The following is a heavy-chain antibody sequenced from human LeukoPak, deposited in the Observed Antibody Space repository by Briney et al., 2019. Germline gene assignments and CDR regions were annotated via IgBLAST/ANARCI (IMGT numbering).Heavy chain of an antibody. J-gene: IGHJ4*02. CDR1: GDTFRSNA. CDR3: AFYLGYCSGGSCYHHFDY. D-gene: IGHD2-15*01. CDR2: IIPIFGTP. V-gene: IGHV1-69*01. Sequence: PVKVSCKASGDTFRSNAISWVRQAPGQGLEWMGGIIPIFGTPNYAQKFQGRVTITADESTSTAYMELSSLRSEDTAVCFCAFYLGYCSGGSCYHHFDYWGQGTLVTVSS.